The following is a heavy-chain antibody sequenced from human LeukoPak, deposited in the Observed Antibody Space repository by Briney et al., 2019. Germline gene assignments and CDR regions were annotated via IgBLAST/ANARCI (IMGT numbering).Heavy chain of an antibody. Sequence: GGSLRLSCAASGFSFSIYSMSWVRQAPGKGLEWVSSISSRSGYIYYAGSVKGRFTISRDNAKNSLYLQMNSLRAEDTAVYYCARDAVDTANAVWGQGTTVTVSS. V-gene: IGHV3-21*01. CDR3: ARDAVDTANAV. J-gene: IGHJ6*02. D-gene: IGHD5-18*01. CDR2: ISSRSGYI. CDR1: GFSFSIYS.